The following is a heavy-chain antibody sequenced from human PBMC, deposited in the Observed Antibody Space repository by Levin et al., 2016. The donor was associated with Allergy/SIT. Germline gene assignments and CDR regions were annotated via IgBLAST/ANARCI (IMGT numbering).Heavy chain of an antibody. D-gene: IGHD6-13*01. CDR2: IYYSGST. Sequence: WIRQPPGKGLEWIGSIYYSGSTYYNPSLKSRVTISVDTSKNQFSLKLSSVTAADTAVYYCAALSIAAAVTDYWGQGALVTVSS. CDR3: AALSIAAAVTDY. J-gene: IGHJ4*02. V-gene: IGHV4-39*01.